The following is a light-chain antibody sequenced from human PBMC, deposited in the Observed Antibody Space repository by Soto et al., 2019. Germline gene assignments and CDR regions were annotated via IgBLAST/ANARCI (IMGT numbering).Light chain of an antibody. CDR2: SNN. CDR3: AAWDDSLNGPV. V-gene: IGLV1-44*01. J-gene: IGLJ7*01. Sequence: QSVLTQPPSGSGTPGQRVTISCSGSSSNIGSNTVNWYQQLPGTAPKLLIYSNNQRPSGVPDRFSGSKSGTSASLAISGLQSEDEADYYCAAWDDSLNGPVFGGGTQLTLL. CDR1: SSNIGSNT.